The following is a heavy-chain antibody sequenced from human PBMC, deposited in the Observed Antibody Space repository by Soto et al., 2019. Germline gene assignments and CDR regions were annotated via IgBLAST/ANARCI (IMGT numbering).Heavy chain of an antibody. J-gene: IGHJ4*02. V-gene: IGHV4-34*01. CDR2: INYSEDT. CDR1: RGALSGYS. Sequence: PSETLSLTCAVYRGALSGYSWNWIRQPPGKGLEWIGEINYSEDTNPTYNPSLKSRVTISADRTNNQLFLRLTSVTAADTAIYYCARDHAYVWGSHRNRLGIWGPRNPVT. CDR3: ARDHAYVWGSHRNRLGI. D-gene: IGHD3-16*01.